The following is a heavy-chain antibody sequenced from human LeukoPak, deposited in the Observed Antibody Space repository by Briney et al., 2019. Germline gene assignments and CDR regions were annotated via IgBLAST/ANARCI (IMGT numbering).Heavy chain of an antibody. V-gene: IGHV4-4*07. CDR2: IYTSGST. CDR1: GGSISSYY. D-gene: IGHD6-19*01. Sequence: SETLSLTCTVSGGSISSYYWSWIRQPAGKGLEWIGRIYTSGSTNYNPSLKSRVTMSVDTSKNQFSLKLSSVTAADTAVYYCARDQYSSGWYAVGDYWGQGTLVTVSS. J-gene: IGHJ4*02. CDR3: ARDQYSSGWYAVGDY.